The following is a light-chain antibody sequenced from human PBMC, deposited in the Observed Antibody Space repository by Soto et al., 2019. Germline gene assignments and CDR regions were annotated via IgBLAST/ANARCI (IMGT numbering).Light chain of an antibody. Sequence: QSALTQPASVSGSHGQSITISCTGTSADVGAYDYASWYQHHPGKGPKLMIFDVTIRPSGVSNRFSGSKSGNTASLTISGLQAEDEADYHCSSYTTSGTPVFGGGTQLTVL. V-gene: IGLV2-14*03. CDR3: SSYTTSGTPV. J-gene: IGLJ7*01. CDR2: DVT. CDR1: SADVGAYDY.